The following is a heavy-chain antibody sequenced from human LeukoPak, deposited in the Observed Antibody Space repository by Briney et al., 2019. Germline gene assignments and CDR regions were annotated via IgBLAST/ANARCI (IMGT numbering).Heavy chain of an antibody. V-gene: IGHV4-59*01. CDR3: ARAKKAVAGFFDY. J-gene: IGHJ4*02. D-gene: IGHD6-19*01. CDR2: IYYSGST. Sequence: SETLSLTCTVSGVSISSYYWSWIRQPPGKGLEWIGYIYYSGSTNYNPSLKSRVTISVDTSKNQLSLKLSSVTAADTAVYYCARAKKAVAGFFDYWGQGTLVTVSS. CDR1: GVSISSYY.